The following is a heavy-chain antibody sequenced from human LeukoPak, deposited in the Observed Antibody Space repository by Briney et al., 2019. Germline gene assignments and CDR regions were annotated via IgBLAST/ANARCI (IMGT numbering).Heavy chain of an antibody. D-gene: IGHD1-26*01. Sequence: ASVKVSCKASGYTFTGYYMHWVRQAPEQGLEWMGWINPNSGGINYAQKFQGRVTMTRDTSISTAYMELSRLRSDDTAVYYCSSGSYAFNWFDPWGQGTLVTVSS. CDR3: SSGSYAFNWFDP. J-gene: IGHJ5*02. V-gene: IGHV1-2*02. CDR2: INPNSGGI. CDR1: GYTFTGYY.